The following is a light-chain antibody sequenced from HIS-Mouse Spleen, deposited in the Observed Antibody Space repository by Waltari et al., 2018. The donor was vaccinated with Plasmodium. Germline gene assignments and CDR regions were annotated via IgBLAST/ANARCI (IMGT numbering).Light chain of an antibody. CDR3: SSYAGSNNLV. J-gene: IGLJ2*01. CDR1: SSDVGCYHY. V-gene: IGLV2-8*01. Sequence: QSALTQPPPASGSPGQSVTISCTGTSSDVGCYHYSPWYQQHPGKAPKLMIYEISKRPSGVPDRFSGSTSGNTASLTVSGLQAEDEADYYCSSYAGSNNLVFGGGTKLTVL. CDR2: EIS.